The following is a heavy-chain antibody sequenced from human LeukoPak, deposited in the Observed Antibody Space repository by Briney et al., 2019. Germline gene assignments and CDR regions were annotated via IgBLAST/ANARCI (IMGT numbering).Heavy chain of an antibody. D-gene: IGHD6-13*01. Sequence: GESLKISCKGSGYSFTNYWIGWVRQMPGKGLEWMGTIYPGDSDTKYSPSFQGQVTISADKSISTAYLQWRSLKASDTAMYYCARRIAAAGSIGTRYFDYWGQGTLVTVSS. CDR1: GYSFTNYW. J-gene: IGHJ4*02. CDR3: ARRIAAAGSIGTRYFDY. V-gene: IGHV5-51*01. CDR2: IYPGDSDT.